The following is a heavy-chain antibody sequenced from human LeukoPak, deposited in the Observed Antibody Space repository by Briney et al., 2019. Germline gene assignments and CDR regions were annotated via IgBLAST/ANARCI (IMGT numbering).Heavy chain of an antibody. D-gene: IGHD3-16*01. V-gene: IGHV1-18*01. CDR2: IGTYNGNP. CDR3: AREDPGGALDV. Sequence: ASVKVSCKASGYTFTSYAISWVRQAPGQGLEWMGWIGTYNGNPDYTQNLQGRVTMTTDTSTSTAYMELRSLKSDDTAVYYCAREDPGGALDVWGRGTLVTVSS. J-gene: IGHJ3*01. CDR1: GYTFTSYA.